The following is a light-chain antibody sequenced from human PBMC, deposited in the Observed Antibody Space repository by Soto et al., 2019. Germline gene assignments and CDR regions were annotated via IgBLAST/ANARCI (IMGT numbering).Light chain of an antibody. J-gene: IGKJ5*01. CDR3: QQYNNWPPT. CDR2: GAS. Sequence: EIVMTQSPATLSVSPGERATLSGRASHSVSSDLAWYQQKPGQAPRLLIYGASTRAIGIPARFSGSGSGTEFTLTISSLQYEDFAVYYCQQYNNWPPTFGQGTRLEIK. CDR1: HSVSSD. V-gene: IGKV3-15*01.